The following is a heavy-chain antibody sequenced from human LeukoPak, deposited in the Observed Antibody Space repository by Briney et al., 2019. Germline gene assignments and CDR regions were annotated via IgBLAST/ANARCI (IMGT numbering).Heavy chain of an antibody. D-gene: IGHD2-2*01. Sequence: GGPLKPSCEPQEFTFSTYALTWARKAPGKGLEWVSAFSGSGGSTYYADSVKGRFTISRDNSKNTLYLQMNSLRAEDTAVYYCAKGSSDTIVVVPAAIVFDYWGQGTLVTVSS. CDR3: AKGSSDTIVVVPAAIVFDY. J-gene: IGHJ4*02. V-gene: IGHV3-23*01. CDR1: EFTFSTYA. CDR2: FSGSGGST.